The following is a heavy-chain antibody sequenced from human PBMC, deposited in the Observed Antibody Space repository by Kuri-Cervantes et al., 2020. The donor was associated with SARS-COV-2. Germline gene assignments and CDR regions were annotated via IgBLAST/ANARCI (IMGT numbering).Heavy chain of an antibody. Sequence: LSLTCAASGFTFSSYAMNWVRQAPGKGLEWVGRIKSKTDGGTTDYAAPVKGRFTISRDDSKNTLYLQMNSLKTEDTAVYYCTTASNAVVAATLYYYGMDVWGQGTTVTVPS. J-gene: IGHJ6*02. CDR1: GFTFSSYA. CDR2: IKSKTDGGTT. D-gene: IGHD2-15*01. V-gene: IGHV3-15*07. CDR3: TTASNAVVAATLYYYGMDV.